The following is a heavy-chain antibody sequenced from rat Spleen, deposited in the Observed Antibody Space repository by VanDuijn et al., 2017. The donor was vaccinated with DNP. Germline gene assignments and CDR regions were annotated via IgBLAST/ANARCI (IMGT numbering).Heavy chain of an antibody. V-gene: IGHV5S13*01. Sequence: EVQLVESGGGLVQPGRSLKLSCAASGFTFSDYGMAWVRQVPSKGLEWVASITTGGGHTYYRDSVKGRFTISRDNAKNTQYLRMDSLRSEDTATYYCARHRAIAAIWDCWGQGVMVTVSS. CDR2: ITTGGGHT. D-gene: IGHD1-2*01. J-gene: IGHJ2*01. CDR1: GFTFSDYG. CDR3: ARHRAIAAIWDC.